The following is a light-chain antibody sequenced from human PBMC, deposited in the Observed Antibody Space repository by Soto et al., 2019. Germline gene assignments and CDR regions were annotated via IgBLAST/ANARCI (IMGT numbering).Light chain of an antibody. V-gene: IGLV2-14*01. Sequence: QSVLTQPASVSGSPGQSITISCTGTSSDVGGYNYVSWYQQHPGKAPKLMIYDVSNRPSGVSNRFSGSKSGNTASLTIPGLQAEDEADYYCSSYTSSSTVVFGGGTQLTVL. CDR3: SSYTSSSTVV. J-gene: IGLJ2*01. CDR1: SSDVGGYNY. CDR2: DVS.